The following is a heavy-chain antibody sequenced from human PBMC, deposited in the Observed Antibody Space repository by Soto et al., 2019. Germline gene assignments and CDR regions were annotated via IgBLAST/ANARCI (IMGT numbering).Heavy chain of an antibody. CDR3: ARDFQRYYDILTGYPTGVAFDI. J-gene: IGHJ3*02. CDR2: ISYDGSNK. D-gene: IGHD3-9*01. CDR1: GFTFSSYA. Sequence: PGGSLRLSCAASGFTFSSYAMHWVRQAPGKELEWVAVISYDGSNKYYADSVKGRFTISRDNSKNTLYLQMNSLRAEDTAVYYCARDFQRYYDILTGYPTGVAFDIWGQGTMVTVSS. V-gene: IGHV3-30-3*01.